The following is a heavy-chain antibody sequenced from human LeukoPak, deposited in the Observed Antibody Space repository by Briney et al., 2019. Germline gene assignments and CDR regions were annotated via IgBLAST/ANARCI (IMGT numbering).Heavy chain of an antibody. CDR1: GFPFSRYW. CDR3: ARELRTFDS. Sequence: GGSLKLLFAASGFPFSRYWMTWVRQAPGKGLEWVANIKHNGDDLNYVDSVEGRFTISRDNAKNSLYLHMTSLRAEDTAAYYCARELRTFDSWGQGTLVAVSS. V-gene: IGHV3-7*01. CDR2: IKHNGDDL. J-gene: IGHJ4*02. D-gene: IGHD3-16*01.